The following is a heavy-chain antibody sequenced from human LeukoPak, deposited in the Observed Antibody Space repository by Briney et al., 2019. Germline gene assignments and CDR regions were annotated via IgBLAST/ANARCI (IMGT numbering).Heavy chain of an antibody. CDR1: GFTFSNYD. CDR3: ARSLMTTFFDY. V-gene: IGHV3-23*01. Sequence: GGSLRLSCAASGFTFSNYDMSWVRQAPGKGPEWVSAISGSGGSTYYADSVKGRFTISRDNAKNSLYLQMNSLRAEDTAVYYCARSLMTTFFDYWGQGTLVTVSS. J-gene: IGHJ4*02. CDR2: ISGSGGST. D-gene: IGHD3-16*01.